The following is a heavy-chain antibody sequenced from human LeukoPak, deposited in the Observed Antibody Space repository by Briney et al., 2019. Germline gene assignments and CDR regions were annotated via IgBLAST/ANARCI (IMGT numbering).Heavy chain of an antibody. CDR2: ISTYNGKT. CDR1: GYTFTGYY. CDR3: ARGPLWFGQFYFDY. Sequence: ASVKVSCKASGYTFTGYYMHWVRQAPGQGLEWMGWISTYNGKTNYAQKLQGRVTMTTDISTSTAYMELRSLRSDDTAVYYCARGPLWFGQFYFDYWGQGTLVTVSS. V-gene: IGHV1-18*04. J-gene: IGHJ4*02. D-gene: IGHD3-10*01.